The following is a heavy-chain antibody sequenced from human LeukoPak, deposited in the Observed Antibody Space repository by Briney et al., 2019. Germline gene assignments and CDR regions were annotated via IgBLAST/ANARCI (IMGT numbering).Heavy chain of an antibody. CDR1: GGSISSSNYY. Sequence: ETLSLTCTVSGGSISSSNYYWGWIRQAPGKGLEWVSSIDKIGVGTYYADSVRGRFTISRDNSKNTLFLQMNSLRAEDSAVYYCAKDYVVGSIDYWGQGTLVTVSS. CDR2: IDKIGVGT. J-gene: IGHJ4*02. D-gene: IGHD2-21*01. CDR3: AKDYVVGSIDY. V-gene: IGHV3-23*01.